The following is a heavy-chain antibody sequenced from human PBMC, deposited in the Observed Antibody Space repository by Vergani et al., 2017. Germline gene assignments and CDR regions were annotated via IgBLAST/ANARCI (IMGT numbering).Heavy chain of an antibody. J-gene: IGHJ6*03. Sequence: EVQLEESGGGLVLPGRSLRLSCVASGFTSAGYAMHWVRQAPGKGLEWVSGISWNSNSIGYADSVKGRFTISRDNAKNSLYLQMNSLRTQDTAVYYCAKANSVTSGSLQYNFYMDVWGKGTTVTVS. V-gene: IGHV3-9*02. CDR1: GFTSAGYA. CDR2: ISWNSNSI. CDR3: AKANSVTSGSLQYNFYMDV. D-gene: IGHD3-10*01.